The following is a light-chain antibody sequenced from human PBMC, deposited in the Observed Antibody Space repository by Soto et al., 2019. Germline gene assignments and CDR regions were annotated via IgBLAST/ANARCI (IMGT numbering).Light chain of an antibody. Sequence: QSVLTQPASVSGSPGQSITISCTGTSSDVGSYNLVSWYQQHPGKAPKLMIYEVSKRPSGVSNRFSGSKSGNTASLTISGLQAEDEAYYYCCSYAGSSTRFGGGTKVTVL. CDR3: CSYAGSSTR. CDR1: SSDVGSYNL. V-gene: IGLV2-23*02. J-gene: IGLJ2*01. CDR2: EVS.